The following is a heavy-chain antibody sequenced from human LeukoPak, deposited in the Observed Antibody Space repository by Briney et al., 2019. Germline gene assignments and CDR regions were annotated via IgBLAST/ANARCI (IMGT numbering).Heavy chain of an antibody. V-gene: IGHV3-66*01. D-gene: IGHD3-10*01. CDR1: GFTVGSNY. Sequence: GGSLRLSCAASGFTVGSNYMSWVRQAPGKGLEWVSVIYSGGSTYYADSVKGRFTISRDNSKNTLYLQMNSLRAEDTAVYYCARDMGHYGMDVWGQGTTVTVSS. CDR3: ARDMGHYGMDV. J-gene: IGHJ6*02. CDR2: IYSGGST.